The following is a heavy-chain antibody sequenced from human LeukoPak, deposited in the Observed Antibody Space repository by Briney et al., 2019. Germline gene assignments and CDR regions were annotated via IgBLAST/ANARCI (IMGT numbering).Heavy chain of an antibody. J-gene: IGHJ4*02. CDR3: ARAGSLWFGESKFDY. D-gene: IGHD3-10*01. Sequence: GGSLRLSCAASGFTFSSYAMSWVRQTPGKGLEWVSVISGSGGSTYYGDPVKGRFTISRDNAKNSLYLQMNSLRAEDTAVYYCARAGSLWFGESKFDYWGQGTLVTVSS. V-gene: IGHV3-23*01. CDR1: GFTFSSYA. CDR2: ISGSGGST.